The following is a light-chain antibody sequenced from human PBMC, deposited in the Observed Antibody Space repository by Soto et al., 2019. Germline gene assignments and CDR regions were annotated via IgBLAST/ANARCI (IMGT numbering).Light chain of an antibody. J-gene: IGLJ1*01. Sequence: QAALTQPPSASGSPGQSVAISCTGTSSDVGGYNYVSWYQQHPGKAPKLMIYEVNKRHSGVPDRFSGSKSGNTASLTVSGLQAEDEADYYCSSYAGSSNVFGTGTKATVL. V-gene: IGLV2-8*01. CDR1: SSDVGGYNY. CDR2: EVN. CDR3: SSYAGSSNV.